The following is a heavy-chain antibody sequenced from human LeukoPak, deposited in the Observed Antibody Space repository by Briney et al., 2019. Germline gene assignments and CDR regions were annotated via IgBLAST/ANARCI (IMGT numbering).Heavy chain of an antibody. CDR3: ATLPTAADDPFDY. J-gene: IGHJ4*02. D-gene: IGHD6-13*01. CDR1: GYTFTSYA. V-gene: IGHV7-4-1*02. Sequence: ASVKVSCKASGYTFTSYAMNWVRQAPGQGLEWMGWINTNTGNPTYAQGFTGRFVFSLDTSVSTAYLQISSLKAEDTAVYYYATLPTAADDPFDYWGQGTLVTVSS. CDR2: INTNTGNP.